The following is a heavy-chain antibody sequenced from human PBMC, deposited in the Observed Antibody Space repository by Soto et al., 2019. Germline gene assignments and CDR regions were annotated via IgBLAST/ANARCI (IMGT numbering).Heavy chain of an antibody. D-gene: IGHD3-16*02. V-gene: IGHV3-21*01. CDR1: GFTFSSYS. Sequence: PGGALRVNCAASGFTFSSYSMNWVRQAPGKGLEWVSSISSSSYIYYADSVKGRFTISRDNAKNSLYLQMNSLRAEDTAVYYCARDRSSVFDYWGQGTLVPVSS. CDR3: ARDRSSVFDY. J-gene: IGHJ4*02. CDR2: ISSSSYI.